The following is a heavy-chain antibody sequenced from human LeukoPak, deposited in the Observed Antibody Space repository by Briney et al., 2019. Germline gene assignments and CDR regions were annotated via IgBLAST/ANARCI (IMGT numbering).Heavy chain of an antibody. CDR1: GGSINNYY. CDR2: IYYRGST. Sequence: PSETLSLTCTVSGGSINNYYWSWIRQPPGKGLEWIGYIYYRGSTNYNPSLKSRVTFSIDTSKNQFSLKLNSVTAADTAVYYCARGGDYGDLRYFDYWGQGTLVTVSS. V-gene: IGHV4-59*01. D-gene: IGHD4-17*01. J-gene: IGHJ4*02. CDR3: ARGGDYGDLRYFDY.